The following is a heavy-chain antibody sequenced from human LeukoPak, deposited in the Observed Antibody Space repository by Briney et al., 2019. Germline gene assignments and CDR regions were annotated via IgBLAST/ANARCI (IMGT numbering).Heavy chain of an antibody. D-gene: IGHD2-2*01. J-gene: IGHJ1*01. Sequence: ASVKVSCKASGYTFTSYGISWVRQAPGQGLEWMGWISAYNGNTNHAQKLQGRVTMTTDTSTRTAYMELRSLRSDHTAVYYCARAYSSSTSSLGLPWKTWGQGTLVTVSS. CDR1: GYTFTSYG. V-gene: IGHV1-18*01. CDR3: ARAYSSSTSSLGLPWKT. CDR2: ISAYNGNT.